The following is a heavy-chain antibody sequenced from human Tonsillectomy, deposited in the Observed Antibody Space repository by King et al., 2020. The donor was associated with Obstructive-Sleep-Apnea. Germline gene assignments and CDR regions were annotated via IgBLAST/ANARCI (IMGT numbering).Heavy chain of an antibody. CDR3: ARQGGVYYVSGTYYNAY. Sequence: VQLQESGPGLVKPSETLSLTCTVSGGSISSYYWSWIRQPPGKGLEWIASIYYSGSTNYNPSLKSRVTISVDSSKNQLSLKLTSVTAADTAVYYCARQGGVYYVSGTYYNAYGGQGTLLTVS. J-gene: IGHJ4*02. CDR2: IYYSGST. V-gene: IGHV4-59*08. D-gene: IGHD3-10*01. CDR1: GGSISSYY.